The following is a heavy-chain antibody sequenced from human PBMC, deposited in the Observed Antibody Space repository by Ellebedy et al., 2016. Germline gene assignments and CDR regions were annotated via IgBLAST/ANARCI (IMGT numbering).Heavy chain of an antibody. D-gene: IGHD3-9*01. J-gene: IGHJ6*02. CDR3: ARVDGGYYYYGMDV. CDR1: GFTFSDYY. Sequence: GGSLRLSXAASGFTFSDYYMSWIRQAPGKGLEWVSYISSSSSYTNYADSVKGRFTISRDNAKNSLYLQMNSLRAEDTAVYYCARVDGGYYYYGMDVWGQGTTVTVSS. V-gene: IGHV3-11*05. CDR2: ISSSSSYT.